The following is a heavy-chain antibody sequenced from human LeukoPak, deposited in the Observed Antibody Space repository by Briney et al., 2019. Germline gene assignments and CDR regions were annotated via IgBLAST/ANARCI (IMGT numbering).Heavy chain of an antibody. J-gene: IGHJ4*02. Sequence: GESLKISCKASGYSFTSYWIGWGRQMPGKGLEWRGIIYRGDSGTRYSPSFQGQVTISADKYISTSYLQWSSLKASDTAMYYCARPTVEMATIGSIDYWGQGTLVTVSS. CDR1: GYSFTSYW. CDR2: IYRGDSGT. CDR3: ARPTVEMATIGSIDY. D-gene: IGHD5-24*01. V-gene: IGHV5-51*01.